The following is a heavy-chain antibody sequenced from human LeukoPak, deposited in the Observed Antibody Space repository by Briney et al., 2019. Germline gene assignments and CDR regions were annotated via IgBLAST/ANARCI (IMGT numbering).Heavy chain of an antibody. Sequence: GGSLRLSCAASGFTFSSYSMNWVRQAPGKGLEWVSSISSSSSYIYYADSVKGRFTISRDNSKNTLYLQLNSLRAGDTALYFCAKDRRRDDVLTGSFSDWGQGTLVTVSS. V-gene: IGHV3-21*01. CDR1: GFTFSSYS. D-gene: IGHD3-9*01. CDR2: ISSSSSYI. J-gene: IGHJ4*02. CDR3: AKDRRRDDVLTGSFSD.